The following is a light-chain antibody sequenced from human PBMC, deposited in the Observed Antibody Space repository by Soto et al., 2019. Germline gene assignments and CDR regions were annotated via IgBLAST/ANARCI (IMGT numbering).Light chain of an antibody. CDR1: SSDVGDNNY. CDR2: DVS. V-gene: IGLV2-14*01. Sequence: QSALTQPASVSGSPGQSITISCTGTSSDVGDNNYVSWYQQHPGKAPKLMIYDVSNRPSGVSHRSSGSNSGSTASLTISGLQAEDEADYYCSSYTSRTARVFGTGTKLTVL. J-gene: IGLJ1*01. CDR3: SSYTSRTARV.